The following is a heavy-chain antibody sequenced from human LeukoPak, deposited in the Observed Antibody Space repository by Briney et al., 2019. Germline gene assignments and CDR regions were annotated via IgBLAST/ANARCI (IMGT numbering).Heavy chain of an antibody. CDR1: GFTFSSYS. V-gene: IGHV3-48*01. Sequence: GGSLRLSCAASGFTFSSYSMNWVRQAPGKGLEWVSYISSSSSTIYYADSVKGRFTISRDNAKNSLYLQMNSLRAEDTAVYYCARPPSSSWRFYYFDYWGQGTLVTVSS. CDR2: ISSSSSTI. CDR3: ARPPSSSWRFYYFDY. J-gene: IGHJ4*02. D-gene: IGHD6-13*01.